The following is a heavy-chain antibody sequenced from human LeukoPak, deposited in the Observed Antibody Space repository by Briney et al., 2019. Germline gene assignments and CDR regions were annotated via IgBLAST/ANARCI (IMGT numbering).Heavy chain of an antibody. CDR2: IIPILGIA. J-gene: IGHJ4*02. CDR3: ASRVTTVDY. V-gene: IGHV1-69*04. Sequence: ASVKVSCKASGYTFTSYGISWVRQAPGQGLEWMGRIIPILGIANYAQKFQGRVTITADKSTSTAYMELSSLRSEDTAVYYCASRVTTVDYWGQGTLVTVSS. CDR1: GYTFTSYG. D-gene: IGHD4-17*01.